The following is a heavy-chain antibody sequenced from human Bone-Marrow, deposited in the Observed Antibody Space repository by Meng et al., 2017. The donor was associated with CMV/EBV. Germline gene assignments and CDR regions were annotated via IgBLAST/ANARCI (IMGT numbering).Heavy chain of an antibody. D-gene: IGHD1-7*01. CDR2: ISYDGSNK. Sequence: GESLKISCAASGFTFSSYAMHWVRQAPGKGLEWVAVISYDGSNKYYADSVKGRFTISRDNAKNSLYLQMNSLRAEDTAVYYCASNSNYEDAFDIWGQGTMVTVSS. CDR1: GFTFSSYA. J-gene: IGHJ3*02. CDR3: ASNSNYEDAFDI. V-gene: IGHV3-30*04.